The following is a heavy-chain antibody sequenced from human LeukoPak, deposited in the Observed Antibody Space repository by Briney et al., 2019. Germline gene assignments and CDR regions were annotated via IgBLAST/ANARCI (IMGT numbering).Heavy chain of an antibody. J-gene: IGHJ4*02. CDR1: GFTFSSYA. D-gene: IGHD1-26*01. CDR2: ISGSGGST. Sequence: GGSLRLSCAASGFTFSSYAMSWVRQAPGKGLEWVSAISGSGGSTYYADSVKGRFTISRDNSKNTLYLQMNSLRAEDTAVYYCAKDSGGYYVPLYYFDYWGQGTLVTVSS. CDR3: AKDSGGYYVPLYYFDY. V-gene: IGHV3-23*01.